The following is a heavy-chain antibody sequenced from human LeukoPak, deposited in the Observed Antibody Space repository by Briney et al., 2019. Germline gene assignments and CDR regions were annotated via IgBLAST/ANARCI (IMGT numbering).Heavy chain of an antibody. J-gene: IGHJ6*02. D-gene: IGHD6-19*01. V-gene: IGHV1-18*01. Sequence: ASVKVSCKASGYTFTSYGISWVRQAPGQGVEWMGWISAYNGDTNYAQKLQGRVAMTTDTSTSTAYMELRSLRSDDTAVYYCARDWDSSGWYGYYYYYGMDVWGQGTTVTVSS. CDR2: ISAYNGDT. CDR3: ARDWDSSGWYGYYYYYGMDV. CDR1: GYTFTSYG.